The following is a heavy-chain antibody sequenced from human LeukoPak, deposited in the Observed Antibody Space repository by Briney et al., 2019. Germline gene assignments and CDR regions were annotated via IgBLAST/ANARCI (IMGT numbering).Heavy chain of an antibody. CDR3: ARSAYYYDSSGYWYYFDY. V-gene: IGHV1-2*02. J-gene: IGHJ4*02. CDR2: INPNSGGT. D-gene: IGHD3-22*01. Sequence: GASVKVSCKASGYTFTGYYMHWVRQAPGQGLEWMGWINPNSGGTNYAQKFQGRVTMTRDTSISIAYMELSRLRSDDTAVYYCARSAYYYDSSGYWYYFDYWGQGTLVTVSS. CDR1: GYTFTGYY.